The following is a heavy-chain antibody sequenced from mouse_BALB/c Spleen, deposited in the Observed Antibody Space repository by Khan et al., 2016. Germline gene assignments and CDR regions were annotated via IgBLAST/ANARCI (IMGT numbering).Heavy chain of an antibody. CDR2: IYPGDGDT. D-gene: IGHD2-4*01. Sequence: QVRLQQSGAELARPGASVKLSCKASGYTFTYYWMQWIKQRPGQGLEWIGAIYPGDGDTRYTQNFKGKATLTADKSSSTAYMQLNSLASEDSAVYYCARGNSYYDYDYWGQGTTITVSS. CDR1: GYTFTYYW. V-gene: IGHV1-87*01. J-gene: IGHJ2*01. CDR3: ARGNSYYDYDY.